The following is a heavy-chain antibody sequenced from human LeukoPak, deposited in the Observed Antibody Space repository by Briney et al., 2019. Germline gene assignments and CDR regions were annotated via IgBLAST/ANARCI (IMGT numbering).Heavy chain of an antibody. D-gene: IGHD3-22*01. CDR2: ISGSGGST. Sequence: GGSLRLSCATSGFTFSSYAMSWVRQAPGKGLEWVSAISGSGGSTYYADSVKGRFTISRDNSKNTLYLQMNSLRAEDTAVYYCAKGHDYYYDSSGYGEYYYYGMDVWGQGTTVTVSS. CDR1: GFTFSSYA. V-gene: IGHV3-23*01. J-gene: IGHJ6*02. CDR3: AKGHDYYYDSSGYGEYYYYGMDV.